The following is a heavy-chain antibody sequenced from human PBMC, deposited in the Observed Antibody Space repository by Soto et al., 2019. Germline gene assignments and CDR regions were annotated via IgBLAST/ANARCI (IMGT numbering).Heavy chain of an antibody. Sequence: PSETLSLTCTVSGGSISSGGYYWSWIRQHPGKGLEWIGYIYYGGSTYYNPSLKSRATISGDTSKNQFSLKLSSVTAADTAVYYCAREGYYYENSGQNAYDYWGQGILVTVSS. V-gene: IGHV4-31*03. J-gene: IGHJ4*01. CDR2: IYYGGST. CDR1: GGSISSGGYY. D-gene: IGHD3-22*01. CDR3: AREGYYYENSGQNAYDY.